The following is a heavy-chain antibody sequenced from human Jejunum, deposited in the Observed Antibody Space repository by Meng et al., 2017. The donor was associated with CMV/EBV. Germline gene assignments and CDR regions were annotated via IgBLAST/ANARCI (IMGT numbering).Heavy chain of an antibody. V-gene: IGHV1-46*04. Sequence: YFMHWVRQAPGQGLEWMGIINPSRGSTTYARKLQGRVTMTRDPSTSTFYMELSSLTSEDTAVYFCSRGPYYYESSGYYGGQSNWFDPWGQGTLVTVSS. D-gene: IGHD3-22*01. CDR3: SRGPYYYESSGYYGGQSNWFDP. CDR2: INPSRGST. CDR1: YF. J-gene: IGHJ5*02.